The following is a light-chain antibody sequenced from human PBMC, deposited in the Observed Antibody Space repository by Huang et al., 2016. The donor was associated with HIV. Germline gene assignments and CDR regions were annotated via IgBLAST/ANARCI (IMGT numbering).Light chain of an antibody. CDR2: EVS. CDR1: QSLLQSDGKMF. Sequence: DIMMTQTPLSLSVTPGQSASISCKSSQSLLQSDGKMFLYWFLQRPGQPPQLLIYEVSNRFSGGPDRFSGSGSATDFTLTISRVEAEDVGVYYCMQSGHLPFTFGPGTKVDI. J-gene: IGKJ3*01. CDR3: MQSGHLPFT. V-gene: IGKV2D-29*01.